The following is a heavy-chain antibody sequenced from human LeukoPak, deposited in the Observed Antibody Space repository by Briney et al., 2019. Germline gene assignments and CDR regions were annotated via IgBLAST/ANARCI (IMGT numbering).Heavy chain of an antibody. CDR1: GFMFGSYE. D-gene: IGHD2-8*01. CDR2: INNAATTT. Sequence: GGSLRLSCAASGFMFGSYEMTWVRQAPGKGLEWVSDINNAATTTHHADSVKGRFTISRDNAKSSLFLQVNSLRAADTAVYYCARARYGTKSLDYWGQGTLVTVSS. J-gene: IGHJ4*02. CDR3: ARARYGTKSLDY. V-gene: IGHV3-48*03.